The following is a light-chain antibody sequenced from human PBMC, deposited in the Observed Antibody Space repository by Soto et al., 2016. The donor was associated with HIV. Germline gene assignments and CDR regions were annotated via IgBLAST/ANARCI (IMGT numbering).Light chain of an antibody. CDR2: AAS. CDR1: QGISTS. Sequence: DIQMTQSPSSLSASVGDRVTITCRASQGISTSLAWYQQTPGKAPKLLVFAASSLESGVPSRFSASRSGTGYTLTINSLQPGDFATYHCQQYYSTPVTFGPGTKVHIK. J-gene: IGKJ3*01. CDR3: QQYYSTPVT. V-gene: IGKV1-NL1*01.